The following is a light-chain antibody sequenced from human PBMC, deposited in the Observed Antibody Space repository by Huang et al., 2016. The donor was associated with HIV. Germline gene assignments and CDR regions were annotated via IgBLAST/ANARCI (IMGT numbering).Light chain of an antibody. CDR2: AAS. Sequence: EIVMTQSPGTLSVAPGERATLSCRASQNINTNLAWLQQKPGQAPRLLIYAASTRTDDFHARFSGSGSRTECTLTISRLQSEDIAVYYCQQYNDWPRSCGQGTKVEIK. J-gene: IGKJ1*01. V-gene: IGKV3-15*01. CDR3: QQYNDWPRS. CDR1: QNINTN.